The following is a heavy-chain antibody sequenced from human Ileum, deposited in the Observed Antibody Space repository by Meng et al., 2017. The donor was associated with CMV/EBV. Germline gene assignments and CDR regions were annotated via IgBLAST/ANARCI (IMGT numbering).Heavy chain of an antibody. J-gene: IGHJ4*02. V-gene: IGHV3-53*01. CDR2: IYSGGST. CDR3: ARMSY. CDR1: GFTVSSNY. Sequence: EGEVGWAGGGWIQPGWSLSFSCAASGFTVSSNYMGWVRQAPGKGLEWVSVIYSGGSTYYADSVKGRFTISRDNSKNTLYLQMNSLRVEDTAVYYCARMSYWGQGTLVTVSS.